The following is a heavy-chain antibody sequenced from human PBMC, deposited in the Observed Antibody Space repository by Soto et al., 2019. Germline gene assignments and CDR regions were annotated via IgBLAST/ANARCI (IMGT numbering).Heavy chain of an antibody. CDR3: AKDRYSSPGAPYFDN. CDR2: ISYDGSNK. CDR1: GFTFSSYG. J-gene: IGHJ4*02. V-gene: IGHV3-30*18. Sequence: GGSLRLSCAASGFTFSSYGMHWVRQAPGKGLEWVAVISYDGSNKYYADSVKGRFTSSRDNSKNTLDLQMNSLRAEDTAVYYCAKDRYSSPGAPYFDNWGQGTLVTVSS. D-gene: IGHD6-13*01.